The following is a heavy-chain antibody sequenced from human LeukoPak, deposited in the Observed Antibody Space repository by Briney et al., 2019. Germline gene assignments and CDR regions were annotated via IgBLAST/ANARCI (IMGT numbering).Heavy chain of an antibody. CDR1: GYTFTSYD. Sequence: ASVKVSCKASGYTFTSYDINWVRQATGQGLEWMGWMNPNSGNTGYAQKFQGRVTITRNTSISTAYMELSSLRSEDTAVYYCARVRSRRGYCSSTSSYRHFDYWGQGTLVTVSS. D-gene: IGHD2-2*02. J-gene: IGHJ4*02. V-gene: IGHV1-8*03. CDR2: MNPNSGNT. CDR3: ARVRSRRGYCSSTSSYRHFDY.